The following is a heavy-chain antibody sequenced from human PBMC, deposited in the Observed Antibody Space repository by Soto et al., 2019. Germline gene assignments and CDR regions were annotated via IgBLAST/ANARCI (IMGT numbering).Heavy chain of an antibody. CDR2: ISWNSGSI. Sequence: GGSLRLSCAASGFTFDDYAMHWVRQAPGKGLEWVSGISWNSGSIGYADSVKGRFTISRDNAKNSLYLQMNSLRAEDTALYYCAKLKVGSSGWYSAFDIWGQGTMVTVSS. J-gene: IGHJ3*02. CDR1: GFTFDDYA. D-gene: IGHD6-19*01. CDR3: AKLKVGSSGWYSAFDI. V-gene: IGHV3-9*01.